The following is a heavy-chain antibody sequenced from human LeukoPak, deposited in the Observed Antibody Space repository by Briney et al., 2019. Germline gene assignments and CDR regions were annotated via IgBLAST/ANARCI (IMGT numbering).Heavy chain of an antibody. Sequence: PGGSLRLSCAASGFTFSSYSMNWVRQAPGKGLEWVSYISSSGSTIYYADSVKGRFTISRDNAKNSLYLQMNSLRAEDTAVYYCARVYPLRAAAGPPGARYMDVWGKGTTVTISS. D-gene: IGHD6-13*01. V-gene: IGHV3-48*04. CDR2: ISSSGSTI. CDR1: GFTFSSYS. CDR3: ARVYPLRAAAGPPGARYMDV. J-gene: IGHJ6*03.